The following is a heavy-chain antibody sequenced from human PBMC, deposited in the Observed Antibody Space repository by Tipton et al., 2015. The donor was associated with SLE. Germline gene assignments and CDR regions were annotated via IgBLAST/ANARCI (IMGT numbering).Heavy chain of an antibody. Sequence: SLRLSCAASGFTFDDYGMSWVRQAPGKGLEWVSHISAIGGSTYYADSVKGRFAVSRDNSRSTLYLRMDNLRVEDTAVYYCAKGGRTVTTGLGCWGQGTLVTVSS. J-gene: IGHJ4*02. CDR1: GFTFDDYG. CDR3: AKGGRTVTTGLGC. D-gene: IGHD4-17*01. V-gene: IGHV3-23*01. CDR2: ISAIGGST.